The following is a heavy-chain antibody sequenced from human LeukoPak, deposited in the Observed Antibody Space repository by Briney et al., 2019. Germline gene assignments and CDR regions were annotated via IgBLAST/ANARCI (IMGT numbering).Heavy chain of an antibody. CDR2: ISGSGGST. J-gene: IGHJ4*02. Sequence: GGSLRLSCAASGFNFSSYAMSWVRQAPGKGLEWVSAISGSGGSTYYADSVKGRFTISRDNSKNTLYLQMNSLRAEDTAVYYCANFGSGSYVGGFDYWGQGTLVTVSS. CDR3: ANFGSGSYVGGFDY. V-gene: IGHV3-23*01. CDR1: GFNFSSYA. D-gene: IGHD3-10*01.